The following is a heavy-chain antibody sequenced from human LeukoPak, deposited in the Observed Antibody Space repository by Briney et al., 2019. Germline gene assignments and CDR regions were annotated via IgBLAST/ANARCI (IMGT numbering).Heavy chain of an antibody. CDR1: GYTFTSYG. V-gene: IGHV1-18*01. Sequence: GASVKVSCKASGYTFTSYGISWVRQAPGQGLEWMGWISAYNGNTSYAQKLQGRVTMTTDTSTSTAYMELRSLRSDDTAVYYCARIWVYYYGSGSYPDYWGQGTLVTVSS. D-gene: IGHD3-10*01. CDR3: ARIWVYYYGSGSYPDY. CDR2: ISAYNGNT. J-gene: IGHJ4*02.